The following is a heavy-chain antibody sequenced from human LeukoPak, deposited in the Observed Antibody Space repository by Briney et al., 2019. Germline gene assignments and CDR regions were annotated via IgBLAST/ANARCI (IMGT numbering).Heavy chain of an antibody. CDR2: IYPGDSDT. V-gene: IGHV5-51*01. Sequence: GESLKISCKASGYTFTNYWIGWVRQMPGKGLEWMGIIYPGDSDTRYSPSFRGQVIISADKSIRTAYLQWTSLKASDTAMYYCARHTGEGSHFQHWGQGSRVTVSS. CDR3: ARHTGEGSHFQH. J-gene: IGHJ1*01. D-gene: IGHD3-16*01. CDR1: GYTFTNYW.